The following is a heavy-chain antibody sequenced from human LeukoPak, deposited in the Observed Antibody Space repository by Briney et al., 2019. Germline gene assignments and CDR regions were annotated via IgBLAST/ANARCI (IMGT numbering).Heavy chain of an antibody. Sequence: PSETLSLTCAVYGGSFSGYYWSWIRQPPGKGLEWIGEINHSGSTNYNPSLKSRVTIAVDTSKNQFSLKLSSVTAADTAVYYCSRYIRRRPQFDYWGQGTLVTVSS. CDR3: SRYIRRRPQFDY. V-gene: IGHV4-34*01. CDR1: GGSFSGYY. CDR2: INHSGST. J-gene: IGHJ4*02.